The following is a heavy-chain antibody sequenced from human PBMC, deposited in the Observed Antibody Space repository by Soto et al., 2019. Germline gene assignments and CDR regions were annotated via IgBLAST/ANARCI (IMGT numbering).Heavy chain of an antibody. D-gene: IGHD1-26*01. V-gene: IGHV4-28*01. Sequence: QVQLQESGPGLVKPSDTLSLTCAVSGYSISSSNWWGWIRQPPGKGLEWIGYIYYSGTTYYNPSLKSRVTMSVDTSTNQFSLKLTSVTAVDTAVYYWARREIQGPIDYWGQGTLVTVSA. J-gene: IGHJ4*02. CDR2: IYYSGTT. CDR1: GYSISSSNW. CDR3: ARREIQGPIDY.